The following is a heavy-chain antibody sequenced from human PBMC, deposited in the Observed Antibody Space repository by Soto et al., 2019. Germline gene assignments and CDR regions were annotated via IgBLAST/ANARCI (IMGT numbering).Heavy chain of an antibody. V-gene: IGHV1-3*01. CDR1: GYTVTNYA. CDR2: INAGNGDT. Sequence: ASVKVSCKASGYTVTNYAMHWGRQAPGQRLEWMGWINAGNGDTKYSQQFQGRVTISRDTPATTAYMDLSSLRYEDTAVYYCATGGDWPKPFASWGQGTRVTVSS. J-gene: IGHJ4*02. D-gene: IGHD2-21*02. CDR3: ATGGDWPKPFAS.